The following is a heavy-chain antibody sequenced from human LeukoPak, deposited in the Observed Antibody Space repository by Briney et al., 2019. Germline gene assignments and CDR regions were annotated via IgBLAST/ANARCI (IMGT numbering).Heavy chain of an antibody. CDR2: ISSSSNTM. CDR1: GFTFSSYS. V-gene: IGHV3-48*01. Sequence: PGRSLRLSCAASGFTFSSYSMNWVRQAPGKGLEWVSYISSSSNTMYYGDSVKGRFTISRDNAKNSLYLQMNSLRAEDTAVYYCARKNDAFDIWGQGTMVTVSS. CDR3: ARKNDAFDI. J-gene: IGHJ3*02.